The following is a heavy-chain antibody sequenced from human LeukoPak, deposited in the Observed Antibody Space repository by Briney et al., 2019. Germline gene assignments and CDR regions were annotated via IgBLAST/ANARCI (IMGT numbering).Heavy chain of an antibody. J-gene: IGHJ4*02. D-gene: IGHD3/OR15-3a*01. Sequence: GSLRLSCAASGFTFSSYAMSWVRQAPGKGLEWVSAISGSGGSTYYADSVKGRFTISRDNSKNTLYLQMNSLRAEDSAVYYCAKGKQDFLYYFEYWGQGTLVTVSS. V-gene: IGHV3-23*01. CDR1: GFTFSSYA. CDR3: AKGKQDFLYYFEY. CDR2: ISGSGGST.